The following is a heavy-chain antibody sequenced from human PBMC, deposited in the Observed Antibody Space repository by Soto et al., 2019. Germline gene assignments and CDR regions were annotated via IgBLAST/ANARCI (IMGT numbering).Heavy chain of an antibody. D-gene: IGHD4-17*01. CDR2: IYYSGST. J-gene: IGHJ4*02. Sequence: PSETLSLTCTVSGGSISSYYWSWIRQPPGKGLEWIGYIYYSGSTNYNPSLKSRVTISVDTSKNQFSLKLSSVTAADTAVYYCARGITVTTGYYFDYWGQGTQVTVSS. CDR3: ARGITVTTGYYFDY. CDR1: GGSISSYY. V-gene: IGHV4-59*01.